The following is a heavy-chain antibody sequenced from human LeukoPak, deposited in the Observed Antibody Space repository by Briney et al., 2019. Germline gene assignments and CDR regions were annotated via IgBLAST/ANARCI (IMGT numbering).Heavy chain of an antibody. J-gene: IGHJ4*02. CDR2: IYYSGST. D-gene: IGHD2-21*01. CDR1: GGSISSSSYY. V-gene: IGHV4-39*01. CDR3: EKTAGHIG. Sequence: PSETLSLTCTVSGGSISSSSYYWGWIRQPPGKGLEWIGSIYYSGSTYYNPSLKSRVTISVDTSKNQFSLKLSSVTAADTAVYYCEKTAGHIGWGQGTLVTVSS.